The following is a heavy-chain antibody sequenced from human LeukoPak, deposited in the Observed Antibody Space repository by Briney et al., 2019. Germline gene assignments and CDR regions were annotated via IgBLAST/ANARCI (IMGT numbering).Heavy chain of an antibody. V-gene: IGHV1-18*01. CDR1: GYTFTSYG. D-gene: IGHD2-2*01. J-gene: IGHJ4*02. CDR2: ISAYNGNT. CDR3: ASGGVLDIVVVPAQFDY. Sequence: ASVKVSCKASGYTFTSYGISWVRQAPGQGLEWMGWISAYNGNTNYAQKLQGRVTMTTDTSTSTAYMELRSLRSDDTAVYYCASGGVLDIVVVPAQFDYWGQGTLVTVSS.